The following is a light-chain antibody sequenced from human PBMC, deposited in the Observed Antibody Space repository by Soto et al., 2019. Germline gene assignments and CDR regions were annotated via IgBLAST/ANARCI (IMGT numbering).Light chain of an antibody. CDR1: QSISSY. CDR3: QQSYSTPLIT. CDR2: AAS. Sequence: DIQMTQSPSSLSASVGDRFTMXXRASQSISSYLNWYQQKPGKAPKLMXYAASSLQSGVPSRFSGSGSGTDFTLTISSLQPEDFATYYCQQSYSTPLITFGQGTRLEIK. J-gene: IGKJ5*01. V-gene: IGKV1-39*01.